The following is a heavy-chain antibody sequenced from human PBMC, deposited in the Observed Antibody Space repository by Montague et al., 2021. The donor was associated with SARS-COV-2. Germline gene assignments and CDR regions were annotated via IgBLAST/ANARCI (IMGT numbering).Heavy chain of an antibody. D-gene: IGHD3-10*01. CDR3: AKSIGHFYASGSYLYDY. J-gene: IGHJ4*02. CDR2: IYSGSSRA. CDR1: GFTFSSYA. Sequence: SLRLSWAASGFTFSSYAMSWVRQAPGKGLEWVSLIYSGSSRAYYGDSVKGRFTISRDDSKSILYLEMRSLRAEDTALYYCAKSIGHFYASGSYLYDYWGQGTLVTVAS. V-gene: IGHV3-23*03.